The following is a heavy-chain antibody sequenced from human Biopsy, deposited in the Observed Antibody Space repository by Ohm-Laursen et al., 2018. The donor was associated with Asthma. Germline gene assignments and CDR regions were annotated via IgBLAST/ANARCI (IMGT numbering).Heavy chain of an antibody. V-gene: IGHV1-69*06. CDR2: LSPMIGRA. CDR1: GDSFSIFT. D-gene: IGHD3-3*01. CDR3: ARAVTILQEWSGGMDV. Sequence: SSVKVSCKASGDSFSIFTYSWVRQAPGQGLEWMGGLSPMIGRANYAQKFQGRATISADRSTSTAYMELSSLTIEDTAVYYCARAVTILQEWSGGMDVWGQGTTVTVSS. J-gene: IGHJ6*02.